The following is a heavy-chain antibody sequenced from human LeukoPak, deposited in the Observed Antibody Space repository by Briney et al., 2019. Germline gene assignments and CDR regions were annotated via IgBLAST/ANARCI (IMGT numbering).Heavy chain of an antibody. Sequence: SVKISCKASGGTFSSYAISWVRQAPGQGLEWMGRIIPIFGIANYAQKFQGRVTITADKSTSTAYMELSSLRSEDTAVYYCARAQGYYYDSSGYLDYWGQGTLVTVSS. V-gene: IGHV1-69*04. D-gene: IGHD3-22*01. J-gene: IGHJ4*02. CDR3: ARAQGYYYDSSGYLDY. CDR2: IIPIFGIA. CDR1: GGTFSSYA.